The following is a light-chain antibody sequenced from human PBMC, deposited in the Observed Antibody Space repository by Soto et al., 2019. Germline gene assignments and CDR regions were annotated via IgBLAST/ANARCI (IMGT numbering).Light chain of an antibody. CDR3: LQHYSWPWT. Sequence: DIVMTQSPVTVSVFPGETVTLSCRASQSVSGYLDWFHQKPGQAPRLVLLRIFTRAIGVPARFSGSGSETEFTLTISGLQSEDSGVYYCLQHYSWPWTFGQGTKVDIK. CDR2: RIF. J-gene: IGKJ1*01. V-gene: IGKV3-15*01. CDR1: QSVSGY.